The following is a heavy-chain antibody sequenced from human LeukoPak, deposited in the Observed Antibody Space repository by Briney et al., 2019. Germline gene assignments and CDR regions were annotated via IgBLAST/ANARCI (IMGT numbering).Heavy chain of an antibody. V-gene: IGHV1-46*01. D-gene: IGHD2-15*01. CDR1: GYTFTSYY. CDR2: INPSGGST. CDR3: ASSAGSGGFVTAFDI. Sequence: ASVKVSCKASGYTFTSYYMHWVRQAPGQGLEWMGIINPSGGSTSYTQKFQGRVTMTRDTSTSTVYMELSSLRSEDTAVYYRASSAGSGGFVTAFDIWGQGTMVTVSS. J-gene: IGHJ3*02.